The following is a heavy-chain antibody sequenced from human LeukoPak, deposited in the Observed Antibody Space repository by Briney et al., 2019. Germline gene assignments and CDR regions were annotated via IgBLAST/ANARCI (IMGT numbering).Heavy chain of an antibody. CDR3: ARGSNWNYAPSDV. D-gene: IGHD1-7*01. CDR2: ISSSSNYI. J-gene: IGHJ6*04. CDR1: GFTFSSHS. V-gene: IGHV3-21*01. Sequence: GGSLRLSCAASGFTFSSHSMTWVRQAPGKGLEWVSSISSSSNYIYYTDSVKGRFTISRDNAKNSLYLQMNSLRAEDTAVYYCARGSNWNYAPSDVWGKGTTVTVSS.